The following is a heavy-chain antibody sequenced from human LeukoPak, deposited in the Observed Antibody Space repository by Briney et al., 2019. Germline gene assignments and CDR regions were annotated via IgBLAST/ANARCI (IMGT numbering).Heavy chain of an antibody. D-gene: IGHD4-17*01. J-gene: IGHJ5*02. CDR2: IIPTLGIA. CDR1: GGTFSSYA. Sequence: SVKVSCKASGGTFSSYAISWVRQAPGQGLEWMGRIIPTLGIANYAQKFQGRVTITADKSTSTAYMELSSLRSEDTAVYYCARDFYGDNWFDPWGQGTLVTVSS. V-gene: IGHV1-69*04. CDR3: ARDFYGDNWFDP.